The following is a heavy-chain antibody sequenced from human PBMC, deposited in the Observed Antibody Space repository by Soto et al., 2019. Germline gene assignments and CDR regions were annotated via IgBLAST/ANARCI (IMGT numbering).Heavy chain of an antibody. CDR1: VGSINDYY. Sequence: PSETLSVTCTFSVGSINDYYWSWIRQPPGKGLEWIGYIFYTGDTSYRPSLTSRITISLDTSDNHFSLKLTSVTAADTALYYCARANRGAFDAWGQGTLVTVSS. V-gene: IGHV4-59*01. J-gene: IGHJ5*02. CDR3: ARANRGAFDA. CDR2: IFYTGDT.